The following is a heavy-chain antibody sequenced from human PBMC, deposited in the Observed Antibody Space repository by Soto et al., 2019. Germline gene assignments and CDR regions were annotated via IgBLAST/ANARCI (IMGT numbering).Heavy chain of an antibody. Sequence: SGPTLVNPTQTLTLTCTFSGFSLSTSGVGVGWIRQPPGKALEWLALIYWDDDKRYSPSLKSRLTITKDTSKNQVVLTMTNVDPVDTATYYCAHRHLARGHNHLDYWGQGTLVTVSS. CDR1: GFSLSTSGVG. J-gene: IGHJ4*02. CDR3: AHRHLARGHNHLDY. CDR2: IYWDDDK. V-gene: IGHV2-5*02.